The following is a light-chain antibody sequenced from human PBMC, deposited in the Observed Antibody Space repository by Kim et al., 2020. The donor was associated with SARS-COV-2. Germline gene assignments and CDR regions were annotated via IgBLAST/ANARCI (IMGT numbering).Light chain of an antibody. Sequence: ASVGDTVTITSQANQDIRNFLYWYQHKPEKAPKLLISDASGLEKEVPSKCSGSGSVTHFTFTLSGLQPKDFATYYCQQYDYLPFTFGPGTKGDIK. V-gene: IGKV1-33*01. CDR3: QQYDYLPFT. CDR2: DAS. CDR1: QDIRNF. J-gene: IGKJ3*01.